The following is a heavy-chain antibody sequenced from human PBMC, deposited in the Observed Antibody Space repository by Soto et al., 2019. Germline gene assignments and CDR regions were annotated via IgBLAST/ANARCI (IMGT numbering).Heavy chain of an antibody. J-gene: IGHJ4*02. CDR1: GTTYG. Sequence: ASVNVSCKSAGTTYGIIWVRQAPLQGLEWMGWISLHNGNTNNAPKLQGRVTMTTDTSTSTTYMELRSLRSDDTAVYYCATDERDDCSSINCHYFDHWGQGTLVTVSS. CDR3: ATDERDDCSSINCHYFDH. CDR2: ISLHNGNT. V-gene: IGHV1-18*04. D-gene: IGHD2-2*01.